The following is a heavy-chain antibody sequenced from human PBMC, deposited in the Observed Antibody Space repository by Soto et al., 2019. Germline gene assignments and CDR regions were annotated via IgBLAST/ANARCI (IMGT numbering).Heavy chain of an antibody. V-gene: IGHV2-5*02. CDR2: IYWDDDK. J-gene: IGHJ4*02. Sequence: QITLKESGPTLVKPTQTLTLTCTFSGFSLSTSGVGVGWIRQPPGKALEWLALIYWDDDKRYSPSLKSRLTITKDTSKNQVVRTMTNMDPVDTATYYCAHKGGYSGYYRPPFDYWGQGTLVTVSS. CDR1: GFSLSTSGVG. D-gene: IGHD3-22*01. CDR3: AHKGGYSGYYRPPFDY.